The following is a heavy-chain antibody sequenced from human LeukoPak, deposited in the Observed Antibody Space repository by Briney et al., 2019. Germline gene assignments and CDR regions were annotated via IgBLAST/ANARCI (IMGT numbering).Heavy chain of an antibody. CDR3: ARDFGGLRWNYYFDY. CDR2: ISHDGTNE. V-gene: IGHV3-30*04. CDR1: GFIFSDYA. J-gene: IGHJ4*02. D-gene: IGHD4-23*01. Sequence: GGSLRLSCVASGFIFSDYAMHWVRQAPGKGLEWVAIISHDGTNEYHADSVKGRFTISRDNSKNTLYLQMNSLISEDTAVYLCARDFGGLRWNYYFDYWGQGTLVTVSS.